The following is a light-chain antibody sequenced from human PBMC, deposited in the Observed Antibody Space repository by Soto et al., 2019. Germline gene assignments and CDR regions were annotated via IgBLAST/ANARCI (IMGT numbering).Light chain of an antibody. CDR2: GAS. V-gene: IGKV3-15*01. CDR3: QKCNSAPFT. J-gene: IGKJ3*01. Sequence: EIVMTQSPATLSVSPGERATLSCRASQTVADSLVWYQQKPGQPPRPLIKGASTRATGIPATFSGSGSGTEFTLTISSLQSEDFAVYYCQKCNSAPFTFGPGTKVDIK. CDR1: QTVADS.